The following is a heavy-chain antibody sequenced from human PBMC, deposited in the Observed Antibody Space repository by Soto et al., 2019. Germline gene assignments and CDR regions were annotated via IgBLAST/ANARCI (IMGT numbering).Heavy chain of an antibody. CDR2: INYSGRTT. J-gene: IGHJ6*02. D-gene: IGHD3-10*01. V-gene: IGHV3-23*01. Sequence: EVQLLESGGGLVQPGGSLRLSCGTSGFSFNTYAMIWVRQAPGMGLEWVAVINYSGRTTFHAQSEKGRFTISRDKSRNTVFLQMDSLRAEDTAVYYCFKQRGSGKTYSYKMDVWGLGTTVIVS. CDR1: GFSFNTYA. CDR3: FKQRGSGKTYSYKMDV.